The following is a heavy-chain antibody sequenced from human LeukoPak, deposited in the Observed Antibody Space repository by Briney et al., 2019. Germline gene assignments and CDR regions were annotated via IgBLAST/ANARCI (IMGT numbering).Heavy chain of an antibody. J-gene: IGHJ4*02. CDR3: ARAVGIAVTGESDY. CDR1: GYSFTTYW. D-gene: IGHD6-19*01. CDR2: IYPGDSDT. V-gene: IGHV5-51*01. Sequence: GESLKISCKGSGYSFTTYWIGWVRQMPGKGLERMGMIYPGDSDTRYSPSFQGQVTISADKSISTAYLQWSSLKASDTAMYYCARAVGIAVTGESDYWGQGTLVTVSS.